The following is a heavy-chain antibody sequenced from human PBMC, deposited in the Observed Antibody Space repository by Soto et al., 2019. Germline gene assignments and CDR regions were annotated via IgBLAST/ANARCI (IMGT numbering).Heavy chain of an antibody. Sequence: GGSLRLSCAASGFTFKESAMNWVRQAPGKGLEWVASISGTGASTWYAESVRARRSISRDNSKNTLYLQINSLRGEYTAVYYCYKGRGSGWAWYFDNWGQGTLVTVSS. V-gene: IGHV3-23*01. CDR2: ISGTGAST. J-gene: IGHJ4*02. CDR1: GFTFKESA. CDR3: YKGRGSGWAWYFDN. D-gene: IGHD6-19*01.